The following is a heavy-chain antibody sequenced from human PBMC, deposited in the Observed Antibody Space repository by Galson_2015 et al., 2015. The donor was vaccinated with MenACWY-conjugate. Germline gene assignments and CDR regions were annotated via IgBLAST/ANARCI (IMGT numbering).Heavy chain of an antibody. CDR1: GYNFITYW. J-gene: IGHJ6*02. CDR2: ISPGDSNT. D-gene: IGHD1-26*01. CDR3: ARHPPGGRGMGV. Sequence: SGAEVKQPGESLKISCQASGYNFITYWIGWVRQVPGKGLEWVGLISPGDSNTRYSPSFQGQVTISADKSINTAYLQWSSLRASDTAMYYCARHPPGGRGMGVWGQRTTVTVSS. V-gene: IGHV5-51*01.